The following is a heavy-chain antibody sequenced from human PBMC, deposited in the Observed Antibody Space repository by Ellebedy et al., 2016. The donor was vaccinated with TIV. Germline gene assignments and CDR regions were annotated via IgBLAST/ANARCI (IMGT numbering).Heavy chain of an antibody. V-gene: IGHV3-30*03. J-gene: IGHJ4*02. D-gene: IGHD5-18*01. Sequence: GGSLRLXXAASGFTFSSYGMHWVRQAPGKGLEWVAVISYDGSNKYYADSVKGRFTISRDNSKNTLYLQMNSLRAEDTAVYYCAREHTAMAAGYFDYWGQGTLVTVSS. CDR1: GFTFSSYG. CDR2: ISYDGSNK. CDR3: AREHTAMAAGYFDY.